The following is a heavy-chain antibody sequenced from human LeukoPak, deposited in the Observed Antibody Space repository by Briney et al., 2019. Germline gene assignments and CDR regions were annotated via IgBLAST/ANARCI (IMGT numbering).Heavy chain of an antibody. D-gene: IGHD3-3*01. Sequence: PGGSLRLSCAASGFTFSSYGMHWVRQAPGKGLEWVAFIRYDGSNKYYADSVKGRFTISRDNSKNTLYLQMNSLRAEDTAVYYCAKPQVLRFLEWPETFDIWGQGTMVTVSS. J-gene: IGHJ3*02. CDR1: GFTFSSYG. CDR3: AKPQVLRFLEWPETFDI. V-gene: IGHV3-30*02. CDR2: IRYDGSNK.